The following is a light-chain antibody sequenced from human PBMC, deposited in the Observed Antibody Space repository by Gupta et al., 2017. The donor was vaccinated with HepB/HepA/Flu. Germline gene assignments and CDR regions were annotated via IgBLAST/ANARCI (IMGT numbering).Light chain of an antibody. CDR1: SGSVSTSYY. Sequence: QTVVTQEPSFSLSPGGTVTLPCGLSSGSVSTSYYPSCYQQTPGQAPRTLIYSTNTRSSGVPDRFAGSILGNKAALTITGAQADDESDYYCVLYMGSGIWVFGGGTKLTVL. CDR2: STN. J-gene: IGLJ3*02. V-gene: IGLV8-61*01. CDR3: VLYMGSGIWV.